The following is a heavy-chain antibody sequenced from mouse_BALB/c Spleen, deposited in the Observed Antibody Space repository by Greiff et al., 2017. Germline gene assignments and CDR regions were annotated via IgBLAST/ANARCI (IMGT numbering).Heavy chain of an antibody. J-gene: IGHJ1*01. Sequence: VQLQQSGAELVRPGTSVKVSCKASGYAFTNYLLEWVKQRPGQGLEWIGVINPGSGGTNYNEKFKGKATLTADKSSSTAYMQLSSLTSDDSAVYFCARDYYGSSYWYFDVWGAGTTVTVSS. CDR3: ARDYYGSSYWYFDV. D-gene: IGHD1-1*01. CDR2: INPGSGGT. CDR1: GYAFTNYL. V-gene: IGHV1-54*01.